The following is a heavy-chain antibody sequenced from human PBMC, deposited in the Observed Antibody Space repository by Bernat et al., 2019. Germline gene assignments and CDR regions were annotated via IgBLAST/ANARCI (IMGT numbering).Heavy chain of an antibody. CDR2: IYSGGST. Sequence: EVQLVESGGGLVQPGGSLRLSCAASGFTVSSNYMTWVRQAPGKGLEWVSVIYSGGSTDYADSVKGRFTISRDNSKNTLYLQMNSLRAEDTAVYYCAKDRGGYNHKAFDIWGQGTMVTVSS. V-gene: IGHV3-66*01. CDR3: AKDRGGYNHKAFDI. D-gene: IGHD5-24*01. CDR1: GFTVSSNY. J-gene: IGHJ3*02.